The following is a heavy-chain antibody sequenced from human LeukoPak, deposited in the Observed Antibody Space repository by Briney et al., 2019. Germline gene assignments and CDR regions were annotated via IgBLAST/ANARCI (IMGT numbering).Heavy chain of an antibody. CDR1: GFTFSSYA. CDR2: ISGTGGGST. CDR3: AKDVRPYRGGNWFDP. D-gene: IGHD2-2*02. J-gene: IGHJ5*02. V-gene: IGHV3-23*01. Sequence: GGSLRLSCAASGFTFSSYAMSWVRQAPGKGLEWVSAISGTGGGSTYYADSVKGRFTISRDNSKNTLYLHMNSLRAEDTAVYYCAKDVRPYRGGNWFDPWGQGTLVTVSS.